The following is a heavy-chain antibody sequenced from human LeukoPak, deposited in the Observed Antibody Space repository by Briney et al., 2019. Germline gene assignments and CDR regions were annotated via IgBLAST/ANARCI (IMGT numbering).Heavy chain of an antibody. Sequence: PGGSLRLSCAASGFTFSSYAMSWVRQAPGKGLEWVSAISGSGGSTYYADSVKGRFTISRDNAKNSLYLQMNSLRAEDTAVYYCAREGEWELPLYYFDYWGQGALVTVSS. CDR1: GFTFSSYA. V-gene: IGHV3-23*01. D-gene: IGHD1-26*01. J-gene: IGHJ4*02. CDR2: ISGSGGST. CDR3: AREGEWELPLYYFDY.